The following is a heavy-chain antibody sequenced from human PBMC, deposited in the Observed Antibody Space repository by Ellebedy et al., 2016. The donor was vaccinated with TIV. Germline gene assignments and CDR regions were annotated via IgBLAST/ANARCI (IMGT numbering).Heavy chain of an antibody. Sequence: ASVKVSCXAFGYTFTSHDIDRVRQAPGQGLEWMGWVTPSSGNTGYAQKFQGRVTMTRSTSTDTAYMELRSLTSEDTAVYYCARGHWSSTTCYPFDLWGQGTLVTVSS. J-gene: IGHJ4*02. CDR1: GYTFTSHD. CDR3: ARGHWSSTTCYPFDL. V-gene: IGHV1-8*01. CDR2: VTPSSGNT. D-gene: IGHD2-2*01.